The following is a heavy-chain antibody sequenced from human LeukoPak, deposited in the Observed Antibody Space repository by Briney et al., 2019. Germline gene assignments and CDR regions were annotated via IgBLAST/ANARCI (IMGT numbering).Heavy chain of an antibody. V-gene: IGHV2-5*02. D-gene: IGHD3-22*01. CDR3: ARHYYYRADDYYYMDV. J-gene: IGHJ6*03. CDR1: GFSLSTSGVG. CDR2: IYWDDDK. Sequence: SGPTLVNPTQTLTLTCTFSGFSLSTSGVGVGWIRQPPGRALGWLALIYWDDDKRYSPSLKSRLTINKGTSNQEVLTMTSMDPWDRATYYCARHYYYRADDYYYMDVWGKGTTVSIPS.